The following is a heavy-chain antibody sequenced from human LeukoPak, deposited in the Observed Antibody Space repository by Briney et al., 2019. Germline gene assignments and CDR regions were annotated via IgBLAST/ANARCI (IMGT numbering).Heavy chain of an antibody. Sequence: GGSLRLSCVASGFTFAMNWVRQAPGKGLEWVSLISGSGGNTYYADSVKGRFTISRDNSKNTLYLQMNSLRAEDTAVYYCAKPARTDYADYWGQGTLVTVSS. D-gene: IGHD1-1*01. CDR2: ISGSGGNT. CDR3: AKPARTDYADY. CDR1: GFTFA. V-gene: IGHV3-23*01. J-gene: IGHJ4*02.